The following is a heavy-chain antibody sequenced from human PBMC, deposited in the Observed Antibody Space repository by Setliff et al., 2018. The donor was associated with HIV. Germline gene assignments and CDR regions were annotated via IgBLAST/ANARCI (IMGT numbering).Heavy chain of an antibody. D-gene: IGHD1-26*01. V-gene: IGHV3-21*01. CDR2: ISSSSSYI. Sequence: PGGSLRLSCAASGFTFSSYSMNWVRQAPGKGLEWVSSISSSSSYIYYADSVKGRFTISRDNAKNSLYLQMNSLRAEDTAVYYCARVGAATASYYYYMDVWGKGTTVTVSS. CDR1: GFTFSSYS. CDR3: ARVGAATASYYYYMDV. J-gene: IGHJ6*03.